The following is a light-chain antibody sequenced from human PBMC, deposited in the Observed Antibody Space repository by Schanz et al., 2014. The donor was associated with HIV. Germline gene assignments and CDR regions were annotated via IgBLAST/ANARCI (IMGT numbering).Light chain of an antibody. CDR2: GAS. CDR3: QQYNNWPRT. Sequence: EIVLTQSPATLSVSPGERATLSCRAGQSVNNYLAWYQQKPGQTPRLLIYGASTRATGIPARFSGSGSGTEFTLTISSLQSEDFAVYYCQQYNNWPRTFGQVTKVEIK. CDR1: QSVNNY. V-gene: IGKV3-15*01. J-gene: IGKJ1*01.